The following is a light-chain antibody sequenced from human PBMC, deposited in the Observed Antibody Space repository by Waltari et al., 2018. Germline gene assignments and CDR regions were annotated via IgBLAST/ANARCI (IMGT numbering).Light chain of an antibody. CDR3: ASWDDSLNGHWV. CDR1: RSNPGNNL. V-gene: IGLV1-44*01. J-gene: IGLJ3*02. Sequence: QSVLPQPPSASGTPGQRVTISCSGTRSNPGNNLLTRDQQVPGTAPTLLIYRNALRPSGVPDRFSASKSGTSASLAISGLQSEDEAEDYCASWDDSLNGHWVFGGGTKVTVL. CDR2: RNA.